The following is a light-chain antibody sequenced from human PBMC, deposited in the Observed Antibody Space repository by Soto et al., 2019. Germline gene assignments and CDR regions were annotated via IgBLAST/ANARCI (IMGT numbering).Light chain of an antibody. V-gene: IGKV3-15*01. Sequence: EIVMTQSPVTLYVSPGERATLSCRASQSVSSDFAWYQQKPGQAPRLLIYYTSTRATGFPARFSGGGSGTEFTLTISSLQSEDPALYYCQQYREWPTFGPGTKVDIK. CDR1: QSVSSD. J-gene: IGKJ1*01. CDR3: QQYREWPT. CDR2: YTS.